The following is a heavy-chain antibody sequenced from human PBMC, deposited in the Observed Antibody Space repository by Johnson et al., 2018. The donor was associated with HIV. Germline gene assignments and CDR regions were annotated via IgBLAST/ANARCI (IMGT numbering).Heavy chain of an antibody. D-gene: IGHD2-8*02. CDR2: IKSKTDGGTT. J-gene: IGHJ3*02. V-gene: IGHV3-15*01. CDR3: ARGPGGFGAFDI. CDR1: GFTFSNAW. Sequence: VQLVESGGGLVKPGGSLRLSCAASGFTFSNAWMSWVRQAPGKGLEWVGRIKSKTDGGTTDYAAPVKGRFTISRDDSKNTLYLQMNSLRAEDTAVYYCARGPGGFGAFDIWGQGTMVTVSS.